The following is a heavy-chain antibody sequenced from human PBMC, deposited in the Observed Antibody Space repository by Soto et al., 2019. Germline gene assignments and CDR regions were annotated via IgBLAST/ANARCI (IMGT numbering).Heavy chain of an antibody. CDR2: ISGSGGTT. CDR1: GFTFSSYG. V-gene: IGHV3-23*01. J-gene: IGHJ6*03. D-gene: IGHD3-16*01. Sequence: EVQLLESGGGLVQPGGSLRLSCAASGFTFSSYGMSWVRQAPGKGLEWVSGISGSGGTTNYADSVKGRFTITRDNAKNTPYVQMDRLRAEDTAVYYCARGLRGYYYYYMDVWGKGPTVTVSS. CDR3: ARGLRGYYYYYMDV.